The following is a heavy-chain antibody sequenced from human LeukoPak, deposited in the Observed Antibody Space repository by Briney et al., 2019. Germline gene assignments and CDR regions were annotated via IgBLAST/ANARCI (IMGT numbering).Heavy chain of an antibody. J-gene: IGHJ3*01. Sequence: GGSLRLSCAASDFTFSMSAMNWVRQAPGKGLEWVAAVSGSGDAAYYADSVKGRFTISRDNSNNTLFLQMSSLRAEDTAIYYCAKSEFISGPGGFDLWGLGTMVTVSP. D-gene: IGHD2-8*02. V-gene: IGHV3-23*01. CDR2: VSGSGDAA. CDR3: AKSEFISGPGGFDL. CDR1: DFTFSMSA.